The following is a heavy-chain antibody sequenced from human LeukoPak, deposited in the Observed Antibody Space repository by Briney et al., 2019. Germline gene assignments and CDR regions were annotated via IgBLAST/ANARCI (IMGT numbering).Heavy chain of an antibody. V-gene: IGHV1-69*13. CDR3: ARPSVAYCGGDCYLGAFDI. Sequence: SVKASCKASGGTFSSYAISWVRQAPGQGLEWMGRIIPIFGTANYAQKFQGRVTITADESTSTAYMELSSLRSEDTAVYYCARPSVAYCGGDCYLGAFDIWGQGTMVTVSS. D-gene: IGHD2-21*01. J-gene: IGHJ3*02. CDR2: IIPIFGTA. CDR1: GGTFSSYA.